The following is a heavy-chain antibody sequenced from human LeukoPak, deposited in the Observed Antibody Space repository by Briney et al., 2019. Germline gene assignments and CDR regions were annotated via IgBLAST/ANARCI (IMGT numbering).Heavy chain of an antibody. CDR2: IYYSGST. J-gene: IGHJ5*02. Sequence: PSETLSLTCTVSGGSISSSSYYWGWIRQPPGKGLEWIGSIYYSGSTYYNPSLKSRVTISVDTSKNQFSLKLSSVTAADTAVYYCARESVAGWFDPWAREPWSPSPQ. CDR1: GGSISSSSYY. D-gene: IGHD6-19*01. CDR3: ARESVAGWFDP. V-gene: IGHV4-39*07.